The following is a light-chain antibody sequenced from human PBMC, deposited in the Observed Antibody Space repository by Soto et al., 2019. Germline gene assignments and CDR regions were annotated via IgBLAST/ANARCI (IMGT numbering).Light chain of an antibody. CDR1: SGDVGGYNY. CDR2: DVS. Sequence: SALTQPASVSGSPGQSIAISCTGTSGDVGGYNYVSWYQQHPDKAPKLIIFDVSNRPSGISIRFSGSKSGNTASLTISGLQAEDEADYYCSSYTTTNTLGYVFGTGTKVTVL. J-gene: IGLJ1*01. V-gene: IGLV2-14*03. CDR3: SSYTTTNTLGYV.